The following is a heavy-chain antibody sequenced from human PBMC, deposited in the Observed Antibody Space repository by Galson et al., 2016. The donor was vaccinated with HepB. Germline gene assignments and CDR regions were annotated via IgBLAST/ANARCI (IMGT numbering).Heavy chain of an antibody. Sequence: SLRLSCAVSGSTLSGSCMYWVRQAPGKGLEWVANINPDGSGKNSVDSVKGRFTISRDDAKNSLYLQMDSLRAEDTAVYYCARGAFLGGQGTLVTVSS. V-gene: IGHV3-7*01. CDR2: INPDGSGK. CDR1: GSTLSGSC. J-gene: IGHJ4*02. D-gene: IGHD2/OR15-2a*01. CDR3: ARGAFL.